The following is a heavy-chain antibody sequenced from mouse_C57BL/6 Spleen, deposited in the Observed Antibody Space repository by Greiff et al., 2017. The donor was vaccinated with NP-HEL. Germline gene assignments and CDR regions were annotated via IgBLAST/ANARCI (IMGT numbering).Heavy chain of an antibody. V-gene: IGHV1-64*01. CDR1: GYTFTSYW. CDR3: ARWYYGPGYAMDY. J-gene: IGHJ4*01. Sequence: QVQLQQPGAELVKPGASVKLSCKASGYTFTSYWMHWVKQRPGQGLEWIGMIHPNSGSTNYNEKFKSKATLTVDKSSSTAYMQLSSLTSEDSAVYYCARWYYGPGYAMDYWGQGTSVTVSS. D-gene: IGHD1-2*01. CDR2: IHPNSGST.